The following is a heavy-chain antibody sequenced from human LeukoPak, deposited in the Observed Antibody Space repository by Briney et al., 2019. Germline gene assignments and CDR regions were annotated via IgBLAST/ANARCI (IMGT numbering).Heavy chain of an antibody. D-gene: IGHD3-10*01. Sequence: GGSLRLSCAASGFTFSSYSMNWVRQAPGKGLEWVSSISSSSSYIYYADSVKGRFTISRDNAKNSLYLQMNSLRAEDTAVYYCARGGTYYYGSGSYYGVPFDYWGQGTLVTVSS. CDR1: GFTFSSYS. J-gene: IGHJ4*02. CDR2: ISSSSSYI. V-gene: IGHV3-21*01. CDR3: ARGGTYYYGSGSYYGVPFDY.